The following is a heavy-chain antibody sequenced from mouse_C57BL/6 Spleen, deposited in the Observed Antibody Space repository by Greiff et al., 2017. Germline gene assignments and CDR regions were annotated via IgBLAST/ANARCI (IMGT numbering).Heavy chain of an antibody. J-gene: IGHJ4*01. CDR3: ANLYYGSSQYAMDY. Sequence: EVKLLESGPELVKPWASVKISCKASGYSFTGYYMNWVKQSPEKRLEWIGEINPSTGGTTYNQKFKAKATLTVDKSSSTAYMQLKSLTSEDSAVYYCANLYYGSSQYAMDYWGQGTSVTVSS. D-gene: IGHD1-1*01. V-gene: IGHV1-42*01. CDR1: GYSFTGYY. CDR2: INPSTGGT.